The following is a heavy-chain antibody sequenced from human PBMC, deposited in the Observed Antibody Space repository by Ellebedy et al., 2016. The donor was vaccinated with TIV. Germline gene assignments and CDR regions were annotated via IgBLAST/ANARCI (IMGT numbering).Heavy chain of an antibody. CDR3: ARDLPSGSYYGGY. J-gene: IGHJ4*02. CDR2: ISTYSGST. CDR1: GYTFTSYG. Sequence: AASVKVSCKASGYTFTSYGFSWVRQAPGQGLEWMGWISTYSGSTKYAQKFQGRVTMTTDTSTTTPYMELRSLRSDDTAVYYCARDLPSGSYYGGYWGQGTLVTVSS. D-gene: IGHD1-26*01. V-gene: IGHV1-18*04.